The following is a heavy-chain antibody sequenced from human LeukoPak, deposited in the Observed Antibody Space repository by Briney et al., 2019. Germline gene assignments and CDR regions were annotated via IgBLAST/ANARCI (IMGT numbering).Heavy chain of an antibody. J-gene: IGHJ4*02. CDR2: IRSKANSYAT. CDR3: TSDSNYDFWSPYFDY. Sequence: PGGSLRLSCAASGFTFSGSAMHWVRQASGKGLEWVGRIRSKANSYATAYAASVKGRFTISRDDSKNTAYLQMNSLKTEDTAVCYCTSDSNYDFWSPYFDYWGQGTLVTVSS. CDR1: GFTFSGSA. V-gene: IGHV3-73*01. D-gene: IGHD3-3*01.